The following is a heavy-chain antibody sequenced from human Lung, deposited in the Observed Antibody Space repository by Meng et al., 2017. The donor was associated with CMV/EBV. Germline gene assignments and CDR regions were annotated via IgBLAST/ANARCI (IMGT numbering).Heavy chain of an antibody. CDR1: GFTFSSYS. V-gene: IGHV3-21*01. D-gene: IGHD2-2*01. CDR3: ARDPGYCSSTSCSGFFDY. CDR2: ISSSSSYI. J-gene: IGHJ4*02. Sequence: SXAASGFTFSSYSMNWVRQAPGKGLEWVSSISSSSSYIYYADSVKGRFTISRDNAKNSLYLEMNSLRAEDTAVYYCARDPGYCSSTSCSGFFDYWGQGXLVTVSS.